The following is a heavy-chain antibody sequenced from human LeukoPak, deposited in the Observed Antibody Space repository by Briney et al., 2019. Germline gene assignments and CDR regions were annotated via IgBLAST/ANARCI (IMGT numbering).Heavy chain of an antibody. Sequence: GGSLRLSCAASGVTLCDDFVSRGSQAPGKGLVWVSRTNRDDSDTSYADSVKGRFTISRDKAKSTLYLQMNSLRVEDTAVYYCARSANYLDTSGQDYWGQGTLVTVSS. V-gene: IGHV3-74*01. D-gene: IGHD3-22*01. CDR2: TNRDDSDT. CDR3: ARSANYLDTSGQDY. CDR1: GVTLCDDF. J-gene: IGHJ4*02.